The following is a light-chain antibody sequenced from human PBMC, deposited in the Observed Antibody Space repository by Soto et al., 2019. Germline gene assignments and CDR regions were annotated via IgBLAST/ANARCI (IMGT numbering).Light chain of an antibody. Sequence: QSVLTQPPSLSGTPGQRVTISCSGSNFNVINSYEYWYQQFAGTAPQLLIYSNNRRPSGVPDRFSGSKSGSSASLAISGLRPEDEADYYCPSWDDSLSATVVGGGTQLTVL. CDR1: NFNVINSY. CDR3: PSWDDSLSATV. CDR2: SNN. V-gene: IGLV1-47*01. J-gene: IGLJ7*01.